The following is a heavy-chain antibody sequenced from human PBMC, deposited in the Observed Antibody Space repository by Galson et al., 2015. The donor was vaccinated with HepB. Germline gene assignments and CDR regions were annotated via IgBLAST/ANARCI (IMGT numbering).Heavy chain of an antibody. D-gene: IGHD6-13*01. J-gene: IGHJ3*02. V-gene: IGHV3-30*04. Sequence: SLRLSCAASGFTFSSYAMHWVRQAPGKGLEWVAVISYDGSNKYYADSVKGRFTISRDNSKNTLYLQMNSLGAEDTAVYYCARDWPKQQLVPGAFDIWGQGTMVTVSS. CDR3: ARDWPKQQLVPGAFDI. CDR2: ISYDGSNK. CDR1: GFTFSSYA.